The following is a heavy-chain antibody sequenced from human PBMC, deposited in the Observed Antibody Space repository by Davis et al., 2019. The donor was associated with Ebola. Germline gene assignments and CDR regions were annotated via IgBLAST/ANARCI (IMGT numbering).Heavy chain of an antibody. CDR2: IVVRSGNT. CDR3: AAAKQGGSRSPFDY. V-gene: IGHV1-58*01. CDR1: GFTLTSSA. Sequence: SVTVPCTASGFTLTSSAVQWVRQARRQHLEWIGWIVVRSGNTVCAQKFQERVTITRDMSTSTAYMELSSLRSEDTAVYYCAAAKQGGSRSPFDYWGQGTLVTVSS. D-gene: IGHD1-26*01. J-gene: IGHJ4*02.